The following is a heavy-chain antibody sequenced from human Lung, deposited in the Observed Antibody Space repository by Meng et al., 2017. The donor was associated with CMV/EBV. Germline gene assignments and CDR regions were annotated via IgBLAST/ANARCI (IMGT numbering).Heavy chain of an antibody. CDR2: IYWDDDK. D-gene: IGHD3-22*01. CDR3: AHRTFYYDSSGHYEANFDF. CDR1: GFSLSTNGVG. J-gene: IGHJ4*02. V-gene: IGHV2-5*02. Sequence: QITLKESGPTLVKPTXTLTLTCTFSGFSLSTNGVGVGWIRQPPGKALEWLALIYWDDDKRYSTSLKNRLTITKDTSKNQVVLTMTDMDPVDTATYYCAHRTFYYDSSGHYEANFDFWGQGTLVTVSS.